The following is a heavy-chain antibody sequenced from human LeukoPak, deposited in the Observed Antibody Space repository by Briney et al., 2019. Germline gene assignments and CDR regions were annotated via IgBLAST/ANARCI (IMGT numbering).Heavy chain of an antibody. CDR1: GITLSSYA. V-gene: IGHV3-30*01. D-gene: IGHD3-10*01. J-gene: IGHJ4*02. CDR2: ISSGGTDE. Sequence: SGGSLRLSCAASGITLSSYAMHWVRQAPGKGLEWVSLISSGGTDEYYADSVKGRFTISRDNSKNTLYLQLNSLRGEDTAVYYCARDSTYYYDPGSSGPHYFDNWGQGTLVTVSS. CDR3: ARDSTYYYDPGSSGPHYFDN.